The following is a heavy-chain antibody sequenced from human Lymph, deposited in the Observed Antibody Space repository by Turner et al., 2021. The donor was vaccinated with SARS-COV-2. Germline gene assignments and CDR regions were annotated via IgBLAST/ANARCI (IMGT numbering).Heavy chain of an antibody. V-gene: IGHV3-23*01. J-gene: IGHJ4*02. D-gene: IGHD2-2*01. CDR2: ISVSGSSA. CDR3: AKRKYQLLAGDFDY. CDR1: GSTFSSYA. Sequence: EVQLLESGGCLVQPGGSLSLSCAASGSTFSSYAMRWVRQAPGKGLEWVSSISVSGSSAYYAGSVKGRFTISRDNSKNTLYLQMNSLRAEDTAVYYCAKRKYQLLAGDFDYWGQGTLVTVSS.